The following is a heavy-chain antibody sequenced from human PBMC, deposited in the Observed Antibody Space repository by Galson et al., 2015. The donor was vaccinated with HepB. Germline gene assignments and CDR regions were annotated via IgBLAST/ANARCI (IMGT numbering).Heavy chain of an antibody. V-gene: IGHV5-10-1*01. Sequence: QSGAEVKKPGESLRISCKGSGYSFTSYWISWVRQMPGKGLEWMGRIDPSDSYTNYSPSFQGHVTISADKSISTAYLQWSSLKASDTAMYYCARGGSIAAAGTDAFDIWGQGTMVTVSS. CDR2: IDPSDSYT. CDR1: GYSFTSYW. D-gene: IGHD6-13*01. J-gene: IGHJ3*02. CDR3: ARGGSIAAAGTDAFDI.